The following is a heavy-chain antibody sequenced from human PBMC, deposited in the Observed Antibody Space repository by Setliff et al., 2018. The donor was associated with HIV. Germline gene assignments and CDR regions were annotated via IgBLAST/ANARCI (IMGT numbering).Heavy chain of an antibody. CDR2: INTNNGNP. CDR3: ARDDYANTDLDF. V-gene: IGHV7-4-1*01. J-gene: IGHJ4*02. D-gene: IGHD4-17*01. Sequence: SVKVSCKASGYTFTDYGINWVRQAPGQGLEWMGWINTNNGNPTYVQGFTGRFVFSSDTSVRTAYLQIVGLKAEDTAVYFCARDDYANTDLDFWGPGTLVTVSS. CDR1: GYTFTDYG.